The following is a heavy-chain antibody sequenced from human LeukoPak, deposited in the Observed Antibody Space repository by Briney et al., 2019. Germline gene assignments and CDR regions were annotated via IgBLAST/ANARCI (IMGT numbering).Heavy chain of an antibody. CDR2: IYYSGST. CDR3: AGLGMGLYYFDY. CDR1: GGSISSGGYY. J-gene: IGHJ4*02. V-gene: IGHV4-31*03. Sequence: SQTLSLTCTVSGGSISSGGYYWSWIRQHPGKGLEWIGYIYYSGSTYYNPSLKSRVTISVDTSKNQFSLKLSSVTAADTAVYYCAGLGMGLYYFDYWGQGTLVTVSS. D-gene: IGHD3-16*01.